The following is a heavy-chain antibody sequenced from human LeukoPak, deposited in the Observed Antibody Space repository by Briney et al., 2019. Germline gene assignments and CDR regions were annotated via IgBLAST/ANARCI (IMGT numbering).Heavy chain of an antibody. V-gene: IGHV1-46*01. CDR2: INPSGGST. CDR1: GYTFTRHY. CDR3: ARERGVAVAGEGVDP. Sequence: ASLKVSCKASGYTFTRHYIQWVRQAPGQGLEWMGIINPSGGSTSYAQKFQGRVTLTRDTSTSTVYMELSSLRAEDTAVYYCARERGVAVAGEGVDPWGQGTLVTVSS. J-gene: IGHJ5*02. D-gene: IGHD6-19*01.